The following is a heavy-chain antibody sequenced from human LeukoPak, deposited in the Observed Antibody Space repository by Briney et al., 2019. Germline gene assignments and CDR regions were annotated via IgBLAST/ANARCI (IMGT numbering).Heavy chain of an antibody. Sequence: PSQTLSLPCAISGDSVSSNTAAWNWVRQSPSRGLEWLGRTYYRSKWYYDYATSVSSRIAINPDTSKNLFSLQLNSVTPEDTAVYYCARDPGYYYAMDVWGQGTTVTVSS. J-gene: IGHJ6*02. CDR1: GDSVSSNTAA. V-gene: IGHV6-1*01. CDR3: ARDPGYYYAMDV. CDR2: TYYRSKWYY. D-gene: IGHD2-15*01.